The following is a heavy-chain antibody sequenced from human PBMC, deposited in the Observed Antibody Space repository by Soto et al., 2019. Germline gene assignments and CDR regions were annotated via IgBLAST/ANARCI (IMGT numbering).Heavy chain of an antibody. D-gene: IGHD3-3*01. J-gene: IGHJ4*02. CDR1: GFTFSSYG. Sequence: GGSLRLSCAASGFTFSSYGMHWVRQAPGTGLEWVAVIWYDGSNKYYADSVKGRFTISRDNSKNTLYLQMNSLRAEDTAVYYCARDSHYDFWSGYYENDYWGQGTLVTVSS. CDR2: IWYDGSNK. V-gene: IGHV3-33*01. CDR3: ARDSHYDFWSGYYENDY.